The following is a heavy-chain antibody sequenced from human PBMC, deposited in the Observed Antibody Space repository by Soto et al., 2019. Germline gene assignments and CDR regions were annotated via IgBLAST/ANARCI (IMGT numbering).Heavy chain of an antibody. D-gene: IGHD3-3*01. Sequence: SVKVSCKASGGTFSSYAISWVRQAPGQGLEWMGGIIPIFGTANYAQKFQGRVTITADESTSTAYMELSSLRSEDTAVYYCARGDYDFWSGYYTGNWFDPWGQGTLVTVSS. V-gene: IGHV1-69*13. CDR2: IIPIFGTA. J-gene: IGHJ5*02. CDR3: ARGDYDFWSGYYTGNWFDP. CDR1: GGTFSSYA.